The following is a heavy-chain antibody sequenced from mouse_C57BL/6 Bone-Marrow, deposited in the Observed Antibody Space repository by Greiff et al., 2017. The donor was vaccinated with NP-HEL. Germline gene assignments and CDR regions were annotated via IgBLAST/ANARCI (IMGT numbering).Heavy chain of an antibody. CDR3: ASEEGNYYAMDY. CDR2: IYPGSGNT. V-gene: IGHV1-76*01. J-gene: IGHJ4*01. CDR1: GYTFTDYY. Sequence: QVQLQQSGAELVRPGASVKLSCKASGYTFTDYYINWVKQRPGQGLEWIARIYPGSGNTYYNEKFKGKATLTAEKSSSTAYMQLSSLTSEDSAVYFCASEEGNYYAMDYWGQGTSVTVSS.